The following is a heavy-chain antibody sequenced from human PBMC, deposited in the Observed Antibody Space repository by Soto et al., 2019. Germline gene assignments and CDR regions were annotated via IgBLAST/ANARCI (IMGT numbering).Heavy chain of an antibody. CDR3: ARDVCSSTSYYFDY. J-gene: IGHJ4*02. CDR1: GYTFTSYG. D-gene: IGHD2-2*01. Sequence: QVQLLQSRAEVKKPGASVKVSCKASGYTFTSYGISWVLQAPGQGLEWMGWIRAYNGNTNYAQKLQGRVTMTTDTSTSTAYMELRSLRSDDTAVYYCARDVCSSTSYYFDYWGQGTLVTVSS. CDR2: IRAYNGNT. V-gene: IGHV1-18*01.